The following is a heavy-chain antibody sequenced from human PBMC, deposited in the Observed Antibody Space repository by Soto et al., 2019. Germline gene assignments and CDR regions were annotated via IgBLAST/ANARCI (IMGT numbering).Heavy chain of an antibody. Sequence: ASVKVSCKASGYTFTSYYMHWVRQAPGQGLEWMGIINPSGGSTSYAQKFQGRVTMTRDTSTSTVYMELSSLRSEDTAVYYCASWSAYYDFWSGSPYGMDVWGEGTTVPVS. V-gene: IGHV1-46*01. CDR1: GYTFTSYY. D-gene: IGHD3-3*01. J-gene: IGHJ6*02. CDR3: ASWSAYYDFWSGSPYGMDV. CDR2: INPSGGST.